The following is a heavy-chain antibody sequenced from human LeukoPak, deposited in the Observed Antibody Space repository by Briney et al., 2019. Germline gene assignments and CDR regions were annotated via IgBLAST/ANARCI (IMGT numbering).Heavy chain of an antibody. V-gene: IGHV3-74*01. CDR1: GFTFKSYW. J-gene: IGHJ4*02. CDR2: INSDGSST. Sequence: PGGSLRLSCAASGFTFKSYWMHWVRQAPGKGLVWVSRINSDGSSTGYADSVKGRFTISRDNAKNTLSLQMNSLRAEDTAVYYCARDKLRCSSTSCHNFDYWGQGALVTVSS. CDR3: ARDKLRCSSTSCHNFDY. D-gene: IGHD2-2*02.